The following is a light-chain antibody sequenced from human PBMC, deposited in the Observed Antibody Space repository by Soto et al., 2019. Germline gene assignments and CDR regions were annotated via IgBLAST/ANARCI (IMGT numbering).Light chain of an antibody. J-gene: IGKJ1*01. CDR2: AAS. Sequence: DIQRTQSPFSLSASVGDRVTITCRASQSISTYLNWYQQKPGNAPKVLIFAASSLLSGVPSRFSGSGSGTDFTLTITSLQPEDFATYYCQQSHSFPRTFGQGTKVDIK. CDR1: QSISTY. CDR3: QQSHSFPRT. V-gene: IGKV1-39*01.